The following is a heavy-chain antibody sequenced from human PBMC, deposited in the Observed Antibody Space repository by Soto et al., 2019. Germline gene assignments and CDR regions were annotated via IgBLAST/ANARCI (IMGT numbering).Heavy chain of an antibody. Sequence: QLVQSGAEVKKPGASVKVSCKASGFTFTIYGVTWVRQAPGQGLEWMGWVSANNLNTHYVEKFQGRVTMTTDTSTSTAYMELRSLRPDDTAVYFGARRVGLAPGYDAYDFWGQGTMVTVSS. V-gene: IGHV1-18*01. CDR3: ARRVGLAPGYDAYDF. D-gene: IGHD3-3*02. CDR1: GFTFTIYG. J-gene: IGHJ3*01. CDR2: VSANNLNT.